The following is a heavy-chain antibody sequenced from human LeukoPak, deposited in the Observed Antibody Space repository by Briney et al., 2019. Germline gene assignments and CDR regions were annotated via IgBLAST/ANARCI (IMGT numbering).Heavy chain of an antibody. Sequence: PSETLSLTCVVYGGSFSGYYWSWIRQAPGKGLEWIGEINHSGSTNYNPSLKSRVTISVDTSKNQFSLKMASVTAADTAVYYCASLARGMAFDIWGQGTMVTVSS. D-gene: IGHD3-16*01. CDR2: INHSGST. CDR1: GGSFSGYY. CDR3: ASLARGMAFDI. J-gene: IGHJ3*02. V-gene: IGHV4-34*01.